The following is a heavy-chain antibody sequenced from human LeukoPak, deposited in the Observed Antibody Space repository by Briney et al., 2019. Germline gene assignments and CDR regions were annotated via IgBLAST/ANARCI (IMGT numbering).Heavy chain of an antibody. CDR1: GYTFTGYY. CDR2: INPNSGGT. Sequence: ASVKVSCKASGYTFTGYYMHWVRQAPGQGLEWMGWINPNSGGTNYAQKFQGRITMTEDTSTDTAYLELSSLTSEDTAVYYCATGYRCSSYNCYGYYYFYMVVWGEGTTVTVSS. V-gene: IGHV1-2*02. CDR3: ATGYRCSSYNCYGYYYFYMVV. D-gene: IGHD2-2*01. J-gene: IGHJ6*03.